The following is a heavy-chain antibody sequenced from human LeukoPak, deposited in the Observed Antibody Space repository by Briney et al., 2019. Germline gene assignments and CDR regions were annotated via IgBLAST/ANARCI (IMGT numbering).Heavy chain of an antibody. CDR2: IIPIFGTA. Sequence: GASVKVSCKASGDTFKSYAISWVRQAPGQGLEWMGGIIPIFGTANYAQKFQGRVTITADESTSTAYMELSSLRSEDTAVYYCAREGSGYCSSTSCYGGWFDPWGQGTLVTVSS. CDR3: AREGSGYCSSTSCYGGWFDP. D-gene: IGHD2-2*01. CDR1: GDTFKSYA. J-gene: IGHJ5*02. V-gene: IGHV1-69*13.